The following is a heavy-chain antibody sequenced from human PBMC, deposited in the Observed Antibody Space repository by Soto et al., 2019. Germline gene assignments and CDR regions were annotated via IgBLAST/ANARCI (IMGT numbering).Heavy chain of an antibody. J-gene: IGHJ4*02. D-gene: IGHD3-10*01. CDR2: ISSSGATI. CDR3: AREEEFGASDQFDY. CDR1: GFSFSNYE. V-gene: IGHV3-48*03. Sequence: PXGSLILSCIASGFSFSNYEMNWVRQAPGKGLEWVSYISSSGATIFYADSVKGRFTISRDNAKNSLYLQMNSLRAEDTAVYYCAREEEFGASDQFDYWGQGTLVTVSS.